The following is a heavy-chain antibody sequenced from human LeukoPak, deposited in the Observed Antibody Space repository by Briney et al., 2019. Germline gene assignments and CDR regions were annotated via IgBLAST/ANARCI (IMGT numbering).Heavy chain of an antibody. D-gene: IGHD5-24*01. V-gene: IGHV1-69*13. J-gene: IGHJ4*02. CDR3: ARADGYNDYFDY. CDR1: GGSFGRYA. CDR2: IIPIFGTA. Sequence: SVKVSCKAPGGSFGRYAIHWVRQAPGQGLEWMGGIIPIFGTANYAQKFQGRVTITADGSTSTAYMELSSLRSEDTAVYYCARADGYNDYFDYWGQGTLVTVSS.